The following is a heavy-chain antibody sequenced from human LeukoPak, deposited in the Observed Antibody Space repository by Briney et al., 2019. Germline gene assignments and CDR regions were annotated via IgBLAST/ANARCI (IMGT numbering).Heavy chain of an antibody. D-gene: IGHD3-3*01. J-gene: IGHJ4*02. CDR2: IKSKTDGGTT. CDR3: AKAPLYYDFWSGLSDY. V-gene: IGHV3-15*01. Sequence: GGSLRLSCAASGFTFSNAWMSWVRQAPGKGLEWVGRIKSKTDGGTTDYAAPVKGRFTISRDDSKNTLYLQMNSLRAEDTAVYYCAKAPLYYDFWSGLSDYWGQGTLVTVSS. CDR1: GFTFSNAW.